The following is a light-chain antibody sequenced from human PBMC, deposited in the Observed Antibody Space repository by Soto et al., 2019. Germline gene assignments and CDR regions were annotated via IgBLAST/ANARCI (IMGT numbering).Light chain of an antibody. V-gene: IGLV2-14*03. CDR1: SSDVGGYNY. Sequence: QSVLAQPASVSGSPGQSINISCTGTSSDVGGYNYVSWYQHHPGKAPKLIIYDVSNRPSGVSNPFSGSKSGNTASLTISGLQPEDEADYYCRSYTTSNTLQIVFGNGSKVTVL. CDR2: DVS. CDR3: RSYTTSNTLQIV. J-gene: IGLJ1*01.